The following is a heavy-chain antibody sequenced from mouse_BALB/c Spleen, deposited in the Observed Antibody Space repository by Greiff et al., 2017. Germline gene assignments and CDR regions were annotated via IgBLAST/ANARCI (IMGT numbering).Heavy chain of an antibody. Sequence: QVQLQQPGAELVKPGASVKMSCKASGYTFTSYNMHWVKQTPGQGLEWIGAIYPGNGDTSYNQKFKGKATLTADKSSSTAYMQLSSLTSEDSAVYYCARDGDDGYFYFDDWGQGTTLTVSS. CDR2: IYPGNGDT. J-gene: IGHJ2*01. D-gene: IGHD2-3*01. CDR1: GYTFTSYN. CDR3: ARDGDDGYFYFDD. V-gene: IGHV1-12*01.